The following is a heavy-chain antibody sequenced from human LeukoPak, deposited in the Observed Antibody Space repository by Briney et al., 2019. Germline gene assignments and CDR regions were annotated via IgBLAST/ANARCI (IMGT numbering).Heavy chain of an antibody. CDR1: GDSVASGTSY. Sequence: SETLSLTCTVSGDSVASGTSYWSWIRQPAGKGLEWIGRVYPSGSTDYNPSVKSRLSISIDTSKNQFSLNLTSITAADTAVYYCARVVWQSGGYFDYWGQGILVTVSS. V-gene: IGHV4-61*02. CDR3: ARVVWQSGGYFDY. J-gene: IGHJ4*02. D-gene: IGHD2-15*01. CDR2: VYPSGST.